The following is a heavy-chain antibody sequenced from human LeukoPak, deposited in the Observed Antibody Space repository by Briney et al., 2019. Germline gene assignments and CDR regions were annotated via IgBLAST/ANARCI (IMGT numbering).Heavy chain of an antibody. D-gene: IGHD2-21*01. V-gene: IGHV3-21*05. J-gene: IGHJ6*02. CDR2: ISSSSSYI. CDR1: GFTFRTYS. Sequence: GGSLRLSCAAPGFTFRTYSMNGVRQAPGKGLAWVAYISSSSSYIYYVGSVKGRFTISRDNAKNSLYLQMNSLRAEDTAVYYCARDLHTYYGMDVWGQGTTVPVSS. CDR3: ARDLHTYYGMDV.